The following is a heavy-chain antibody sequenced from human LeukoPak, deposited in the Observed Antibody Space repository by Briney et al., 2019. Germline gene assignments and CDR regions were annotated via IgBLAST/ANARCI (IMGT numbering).Heavy chain of an antibody. CDR2: IYTSGST. D-gene: IGHD5-24*01. CDR1: GGSISSYY. J-gene: IGHJ4*02. Sequence: SETLSLTCTVSGGSISSYYWSWIRQPPGKGLEWIGYIYTSGSTNYNPSLKSRVTISVDTSKNQFSLKLSSVTAADTAVYYCARHEASGWLQPYFDYWGQGTLVTVSS. CDR3: ARHEASGWLQPYFDY. V-gene: IGHV4-4*09.